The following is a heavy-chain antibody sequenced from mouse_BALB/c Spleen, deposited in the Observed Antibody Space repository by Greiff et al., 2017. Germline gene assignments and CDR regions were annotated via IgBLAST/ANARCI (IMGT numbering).Heavy chain of an antibody. D-gene: IGHD1-1*01. CDR1: GYSITSGYY. CDR2: ISYDGSN. CDR3: ARDYYGSSYAMDD. V-gene: IGHV3-6*02. J-gene: IGHJ4*01. Sequence: DVQLQESGPGLVKPSQSLSLTCSVTGYSITSGYYWNWIRQFPGNKLEWMGYISYDGSNNYNPSLKNRISITRDTSKNQFFLKLNSVTTEDTATYYCARDYYGSSYAMDDWGQGTSVTVSS.